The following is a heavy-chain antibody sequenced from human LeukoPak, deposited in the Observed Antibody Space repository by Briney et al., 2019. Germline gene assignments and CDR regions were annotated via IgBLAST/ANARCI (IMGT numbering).Heavy chain of an antibody. D-gene: IGHD2-15*01. J-gene: IGHJ4*02. V-gene: IGHV4-59*01. CDR2: ISYSGST. CDR3: ARSGGYLLYFDY. Sequence: SETLSLTCTVSGGSINNYYWSWIRQPPGKGLEWIGYISYSGSTNYNPSLKSRVAISVDTSKNQFSLKLRSVAAADTAVYYCARSGGYLLYFDYWGQGTLATVSS. CDR1: GGSINNYY.